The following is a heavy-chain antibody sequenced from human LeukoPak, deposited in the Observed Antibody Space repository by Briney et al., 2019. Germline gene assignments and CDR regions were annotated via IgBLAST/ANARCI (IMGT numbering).Heavy chain of an antibody. D-gene: IGHD3-16*02. Sequence: SETLSLTSTVSGGSISSYYWSWIRQPPGKGLEWIGYIYYSGSTYYNPSLKSRVTISVDTSKNQFSLKLSSVTAADTAVYYCARAPVISLSFDYWGQGTLVTVSS. CDR1: GGSISSYY. CDR2: IYYSGST. V-gene: IGHV4-59*12. CDR3: ARAPVISLSFDY. J-gene: IGHJ4*02.